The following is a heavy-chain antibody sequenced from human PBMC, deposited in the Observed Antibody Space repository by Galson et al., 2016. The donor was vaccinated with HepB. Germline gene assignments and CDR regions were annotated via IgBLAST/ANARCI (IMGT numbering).Heavy chain of an antibody. CDR1: GFTFSDYY. V-gene: IGHV3-11*06. CDR2: ISGTSTYR. Sequence: SLRLSCAASGFTFSDYYLGWIRQAPGKGLEWISYISGTSTYRNYADSVKGRFTISRDNAQNSLFLQMDSLRDDDTAIYYCARVHQDAAVWDNWGQGALVTVSS. J-gene: IGHJ4*02. CDR3: ARVHQDAAVWDN. D-gene: IGHD6-13*01.